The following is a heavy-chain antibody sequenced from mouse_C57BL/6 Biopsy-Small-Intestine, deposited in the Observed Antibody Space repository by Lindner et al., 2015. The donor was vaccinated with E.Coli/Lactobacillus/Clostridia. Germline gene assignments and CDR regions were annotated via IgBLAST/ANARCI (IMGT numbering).Heavy chain of an antibody. CDR2: IVGGSGDT. D-gene: IGHD1-1*02. J-gene: IGHJ1*01. V-gene: IGHV14-4*02. CDR1: GFVFSNSV. Sequence: SVKVSCKASGFVFSNSVVQWVRQARGQRPEWLGWIVGGSGDTGYAQNVQERLTITRDMSTSTVYMEMRSLRSEDTAVYYCASSPHLLYGIHYYYGMDVWGQGTTVTVSS. CDR3: ASSPHLLYGIHYYYGMDV.